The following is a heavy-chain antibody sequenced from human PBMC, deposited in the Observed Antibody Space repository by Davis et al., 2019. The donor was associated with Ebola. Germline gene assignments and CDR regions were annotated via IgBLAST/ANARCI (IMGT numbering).Heavy chain of an antibody. CDR3: AREPATTLDY. Sequence: LSLTCAVYGGSFSGYYMSWIRQAPGKGLEWVSYISSSGSTIYYADSVKGRFTISRDNAKNSLYLQMNSLRAEDTAVYYCAREPATTLDYWGQGTLVTVSS. CDR1: GGSFSGYY. J-gene: IGHJ4*02. D-gene: IGHD4-17*01. V-gene: IGHV3-11*04. CDR2: ISSSGSTI.